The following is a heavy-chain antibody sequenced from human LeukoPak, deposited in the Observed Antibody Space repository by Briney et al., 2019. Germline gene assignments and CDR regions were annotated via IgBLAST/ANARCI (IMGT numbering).Heavy chain of an antibody. CDR3: ARGRYFSWFDP. CDR1: GFTFSSYS. CDR2: ISSSSSTI. D-gene: IGHD3-9*01. V-gene: IGHV3-48*01. Sequence: PGGSLRLSCAASGFTFSSYSMNWVRQAPGKGLEWVSYISSSSSTIYYADSVKGRFTISRDNAKNSLYLQMNSLRAEDTAVYYCARGRYFSWFDPWGQGTLVTVSS. J-gene: IGHJ5*02.